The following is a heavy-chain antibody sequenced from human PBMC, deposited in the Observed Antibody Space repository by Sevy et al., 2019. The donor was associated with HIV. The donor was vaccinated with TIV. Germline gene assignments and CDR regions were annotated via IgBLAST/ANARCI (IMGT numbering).Heavy chain of an antibody. CDR3: ARGAYCGGDCNPNDAFDI. Sequence: GGSLRLSCAASGFSFSSYSMNWVRQAPGKGLEWVSSITIFGDYIYYADSVKGRFTISRDNAKNSLYLQMNSLRDEDTAVYYCARGAYCGGDCNPNDAFDIWGQGTMVTVSS. V-gene: IGHV3-21*01. D-gene: IGHD2-21*02. CDR2: ITIFGDYI. CDR1: GFSFSSYS. J-gene: IGHJ3*02.